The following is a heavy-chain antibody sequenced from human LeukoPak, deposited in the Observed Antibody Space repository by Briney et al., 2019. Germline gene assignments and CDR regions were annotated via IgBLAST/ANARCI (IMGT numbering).Heavy chain of an antibody. J-gene: IGHJ4*02. V-gene: IGHV4-61*02. D-gene: IGHD3-3*01. CDR3: ARDFWN. Sequence: SQTLSLTCTASGGSISSGSYYWSWIRQPAGKGLEWIGRIYTSGSTNYNPSLKSRVTISVDTSKNQFSLKLSSVTAADTAVYYCARDFWNWGQGTLVTVSS. CDR1: GGSISSGSYY. CDR2: IYTSGST.